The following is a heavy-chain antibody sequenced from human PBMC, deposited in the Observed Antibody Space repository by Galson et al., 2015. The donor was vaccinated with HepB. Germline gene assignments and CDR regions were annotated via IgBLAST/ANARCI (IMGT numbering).Heavy chain of an antibody. V-gene: IGHV1-18*01. D-gene: IGHD2-8*01. CDR3: ARIAKGRYVLMVYAMLDY. CDR1: GYTFTSYG. J-gene: IGHJ4*02. Sequence: SVKVYCKASGYTFTSYGISWARQAPGQGLEWMGWISAYNGNTNYAQKLQGRVTMTTGTSTSTAYMEMRSLRSDDTAVYYCARIAKGRYVLMVYAMLDYWGQGTLVTVSS. CDR2: ISAYNGNT.